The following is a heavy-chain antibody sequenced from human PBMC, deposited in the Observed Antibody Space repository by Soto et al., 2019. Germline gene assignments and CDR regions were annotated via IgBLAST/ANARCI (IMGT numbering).Heavy chain of an antibody. CDR2: IIPIFGTA. CDR3: ARDNPNYYYDRSLGY. V-gene: IGHV1-69*13. Sequence: SVKVSCKASGGTFSSYAISWLRQSPGQGLEWMGGIIPIFGTANYAQKFQGRVTITADESTSTAYMELSSLRSEDAAVYYCARDNPNYYYDRSLGYWGQGTLVTVSS. CDR1: GGTFSSYA. J-gene: IGHJ4*02. D-gene: IGHD3-22*01.